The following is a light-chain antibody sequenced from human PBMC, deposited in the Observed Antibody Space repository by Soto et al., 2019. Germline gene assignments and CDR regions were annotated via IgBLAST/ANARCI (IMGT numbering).Light chain of an antibody. CDR3: GADHGSGSNFVRV. Sequence: QLVLTQPPSASASLGASVTLTCTLSSGYSNYKVDWYQQRPGKGPRFVMRVGTGGIVGSKGDGIPDRFSVLGSGLNRYLTIKNIREEDESDYHCGADHGSGSNFVRVFGGGTKVTVL. CDR2: VGTGGIVG. J-gene: IGLJ3*02. CDR1: SGYSNYK. V-gene: IGLV9-49*01.